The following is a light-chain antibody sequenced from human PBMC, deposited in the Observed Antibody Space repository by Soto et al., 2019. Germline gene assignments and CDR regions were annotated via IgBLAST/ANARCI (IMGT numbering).Light chain of an antibody. CDR3: CSSAGSSTPWV. V-gene: IGLV2-23*01. CDR1: SSDVGSYNL. CDR2: EGS. Sequence: QSALTQPASVSGSPGQSITISCTGTSSDVGSYNLVSWYQQHPGKAPKLMIYEGSKRPSGVSNRFSGSKSGNTASLTISGLPADDEADYYCCSSAGSSTPWVFGGGTKLTVL. J-gene: IGLJ3*02.